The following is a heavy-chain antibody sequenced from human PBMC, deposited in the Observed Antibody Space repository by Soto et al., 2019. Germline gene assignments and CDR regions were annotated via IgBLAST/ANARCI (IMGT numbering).Heavy chain of an antibody. D-gene: IGHD4-4*01. V-gene: IGHV4-31*03. CDR1: GGSISGEGYY. J-gene: IGHJ5*02. CDR2: IHYSGST. Sequence: QVQLQESGPGLVEPSQTLSLTCTVSGGSISGEGYYWSWIRQYSGRGLEWIGYIHYSGSTYYNPSLKSRVIMSVDMSKTQFFLNLSSVTAADTAVYYCARAWTTTAGWANWFDRWGQGTLVTVSS. CDR3: ARAWTTTAGWANWFDR.